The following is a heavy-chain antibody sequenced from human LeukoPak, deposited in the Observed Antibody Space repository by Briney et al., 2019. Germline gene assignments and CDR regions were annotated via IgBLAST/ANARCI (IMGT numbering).Heavy chain of an antibody. J-gene: IGHJ4*02. D-gene: IGHD3-10*01. V-gene: IGHV5-51*01. CDR3: ARYDTRGGSGTYQYFDY. CDR1: GYSFTSYW. CDR2: IYPGDSDT. Sequence: GESLKISCKGSGYSFTSYWIGWVRQMPGKGLEWMGMIYPGDSDTKYSPSFQSQVTISADKSSSTAYLQWSGLKASDNAVYYCARYDTRGGSGTYQYFDYWGQGTLVTVSS.